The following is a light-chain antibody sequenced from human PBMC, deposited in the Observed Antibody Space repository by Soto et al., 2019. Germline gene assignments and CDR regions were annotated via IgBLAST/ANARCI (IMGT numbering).Light chain of an antibody. Sequence: DIQWTQSRYSMSSSVGDRFTITCLVSQGISSYLNWYRQKPGKVPKIMIYSESILQSGVTSRFSGSGFGTDFTLTIRSLQAEDFASYFCKPLRSYPSTLGRGHKVDLK. CDR3: KPLRSYPST. CDR1: QGISSY. J-gene: IGKJ4*01. CDR2: SES. V-gene: IGKV1-9*01.